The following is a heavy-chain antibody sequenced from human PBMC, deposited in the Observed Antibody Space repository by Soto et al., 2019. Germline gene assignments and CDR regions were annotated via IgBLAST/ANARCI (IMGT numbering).Heavy chain of an antibody. V-gene: IGHV4-59*12. D-gene: IGHD3-16*02. CDR1: GGSISSYY. CDR2: IYYSGST. CDR3: ARVFEGGELSLYPDY. Sequence: SETLSLTCTVSGGSISSYYWSWIRQPPGKGLEWIGYIYYSGSTYYNPSLKSRVTISVDTSKNQFSLKLSSVTAADTAVYYCARVFEGGELSLYPDYWGQGTLVTVSS. J-gene: IGHJ4*02.